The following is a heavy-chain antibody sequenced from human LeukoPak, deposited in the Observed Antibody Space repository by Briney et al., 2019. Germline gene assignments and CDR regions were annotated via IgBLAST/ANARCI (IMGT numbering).Heavy chain of an antibody. Sequence: GGSLRLSCAASGFTFSSYGMHWVRQAPGKGLEWVAVILYDGSNKYYADSVKGRFTISRDNSKNTLYLQMNSLRAEDTAVYYCAKGMVRGAIDYWGQGTLVTVSS. J-gene: IGHJ4*02. D-gene: IGHD3-10*01. CDR1: GFTFSSYG. V-gene: IGHV3-30*18. CDR3: AKGMVRGAIDY. CDR2: ILYDGSNK.